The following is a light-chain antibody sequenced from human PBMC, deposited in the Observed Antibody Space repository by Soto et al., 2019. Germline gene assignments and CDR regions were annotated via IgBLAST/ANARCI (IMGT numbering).Light chain of an antibody. CDR1: QTISSW. J-gene: IGKJ1*01. V-gene: IGKV1-5*03. CDR3: QHYNSYSEA. Sequence: DIQMTQSPSTLSGSVVDRATIPCMASQTISSWLAWYQQKPGKAPKLLIYKASTLKSGVPSRFSGSGSGTEFTLTISSLQPDDFATYYCQHYNSYSEAFGQGTKVDIK. CDR2: KAS.